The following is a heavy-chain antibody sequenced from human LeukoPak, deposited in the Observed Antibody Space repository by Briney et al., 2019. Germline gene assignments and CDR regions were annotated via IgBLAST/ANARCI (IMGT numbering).Heavy chain of an antibody. Sequence: GKSLRLSCAASGLTVSSNYMSWVRQAPGKGLEWVSVIYSGGSIYYAASVKGRFTISRDNSKNTLYLQMNSLRAEDTAVYYCARSNCNSRYLGVWYYFDYWGQGTLVTVSS. CDR1: GLTVSSNY. CDR3: ARSNCNSRYLGVWYYFDY. CDR2: IYSGGSI. J-gene: IGHJ4*02. D-gene: IGHD1/OR15-1a*01. V-gene: IGHV3-66*01.